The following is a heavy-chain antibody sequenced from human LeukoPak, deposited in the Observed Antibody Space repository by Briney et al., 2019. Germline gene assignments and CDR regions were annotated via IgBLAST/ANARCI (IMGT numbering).Heavy chain of an antibody. V-gene: IGHV3-30*02. D-gene: IGHD1-7*01. CDR2: IRYDGSNK. J-gene: IGHJ4*02. CDR3: AKFHITGTTPSYFDC. CDR1: GFTFSSYG. Sequence: GGSLRLSCAASGFTFSSYGMHWVRQAPGKGLEWVAFIRYDGSNKYYADSVKGRFTISRDNSQNTLYLQMNSLKTEDTAVYYCAKFHITGTTPSYFDCWGQGTLVTVSS.